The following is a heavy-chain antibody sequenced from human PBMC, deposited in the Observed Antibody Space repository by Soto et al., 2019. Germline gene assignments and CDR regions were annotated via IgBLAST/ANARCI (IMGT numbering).Heavy chain of an antibody. CDR2: ISGSGVST. CDR3: ARDNRPAAGSAAGVY. J-gene: IGHJ4*02. CDR1: GFTFSSCA. D-gene: IGHD6-13*01. V-gene: IGHV3-23*01. Sequence: EVQLLESGGGLVQPGGSLRLSCEASGFTFSSCAMGWVRQAPGKGLEWVSTISGSGVSTYYADSVKGRFTISRDNSKNTLYLQMNSLRADDTAVYYCARDNRPAAGSAAGVYWGQGTLVTVSS.